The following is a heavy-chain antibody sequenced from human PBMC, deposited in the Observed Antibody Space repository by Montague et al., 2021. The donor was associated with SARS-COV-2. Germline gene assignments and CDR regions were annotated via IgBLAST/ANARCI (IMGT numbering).Heavy chain of an antibody. D-gene: IGHD2-15*01. J-gene: IGHJ4*02. CDR2: SGAT. V-gene: IGHV4-39*01. CDR3: ARQLIGRETQFDH. Sequence: SGATYYNPSLKSRVTISVDTSKNHFSLKLTSLTAADTAVYYCARQLIGRETQFDHWGQGTMVKVSS.